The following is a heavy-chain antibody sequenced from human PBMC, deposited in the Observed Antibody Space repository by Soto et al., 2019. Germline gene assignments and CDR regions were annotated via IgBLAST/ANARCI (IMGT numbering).Heavy chain of an antibody. CDR3: AKDPRGQYYYDSSGYYHTDNWFDP. J-gene: IGHJ5*02. Sequence: PGGSLRLSCAASGFTFSSYAMSWVRQAPGKGLEWVSAISGSGGSTYYADSVKGRFTISRDNSKNTLYLQMNSLRAEDTAVYYCAKDPRGQYYYDSSGYYHTDNWFDPWGQGTLVTVSS. CDR1: GFTFSSYA. CDR2: ISGSGGST. D-gene: IGHD3-22*01. V-gene: IGHV3-23*01.